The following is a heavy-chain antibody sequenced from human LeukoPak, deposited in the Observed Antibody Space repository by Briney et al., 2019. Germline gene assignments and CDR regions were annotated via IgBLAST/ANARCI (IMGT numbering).Heavy chain of an antibody. CDR1: SDSISRSTYY. CDR2: VYYGRSP. J-gene: IGHJ4*02. CDR3: ARSSGTGTFSY. V-gene: IGHV4-39*02. D-gene: IGHD6-25*01. Sequence: SETLSLTCTVSSDSISRSTYYWAWIRQPPGKGLEWIGSVYYGRSPYFNPSLESRATISVDTSKNHFSLKMSSVTAADTAVYYCARSSGTGTFSYWGQGTLVTVSS.